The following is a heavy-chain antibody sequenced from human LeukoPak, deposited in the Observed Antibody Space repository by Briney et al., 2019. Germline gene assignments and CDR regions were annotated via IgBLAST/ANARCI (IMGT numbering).Heavy chain of an antibody. CDR2: IIPIFGTA. CDR3: AREEYYYDSSGSENYFDY. Sequence: SVKVSCKASGGTFSSYAISWVRQAPGKGLEWMGGIIPIFGTANYAQKFQGRVTITADESTSTAYMELSSLRSEDTAVYYCAREEYYYDSSGSENYFDYWGQGTLVTVSS. J-gene: IGHJ4*02. CDR1: GGTFSSYA. D-gene: IGHD3-22*01. V-gene: IGHV1-69*13.